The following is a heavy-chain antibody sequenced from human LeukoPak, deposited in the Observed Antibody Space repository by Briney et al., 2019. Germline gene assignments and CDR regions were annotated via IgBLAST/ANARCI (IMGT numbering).Heavy chain of an antibody. CDR1: GYTLTELS. CDR3: ATAVLRFLEWSKGFDY. J-gene: IGHJ4*02. V-gene: IGHV1-24*01. D-gene: IGHD3-3*01. Sequence: GASVKVSCKVSGYTLTELSMHWVRQAPGKGLEWMGGFDPEDGETIYAQKFQGRVTMTEDTSTDTAYMELSSLRSEDTAVYYCATAVLRFLEWSKGFDYWGQGTLVTVSS. CDR2: FDPEDGET.